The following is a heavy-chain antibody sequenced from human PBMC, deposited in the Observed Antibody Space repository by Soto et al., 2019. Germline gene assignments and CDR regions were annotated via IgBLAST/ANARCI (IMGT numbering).Heavy chain of an antibody. CDR3: ARWESCSSTSCYSDLFDY. Sequence: SVKVSCKASGGTFSSYAISWVRQAPGQGLEWMGGIIPIFGTANYAQKLQGRVTMTTDTSTSTAYMELRSLRSDDTAVYYCARWESCSSTSCYSDLFDYWGQGTLVTVSS. D-gene: IGHD2-2*02. J-gene: IGHJ4*02. V-gene: IGHV1-69*05. CDR1: GGTFSSYA. CDR2: IIPIFGTA.